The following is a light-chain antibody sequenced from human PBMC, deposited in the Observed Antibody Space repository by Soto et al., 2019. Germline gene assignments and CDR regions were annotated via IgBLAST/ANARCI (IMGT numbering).Light chain of an antibody. CDR2: AAS. CDR1: QGISSY. Sequence: AIRMTQSPSSLSASTGDRVTITCRASQGISSYLAWYQQKPGKAPKLLIYAASTLQSGVPSRFSGSGSGTDFTLTLSCLQSEDFATYYCQQYYRYPLTFGPGTKVDIK. J-gene: IGKJ3*01. V-gene: IGKV1-8*01. CDR3: QQYYRYPLT.